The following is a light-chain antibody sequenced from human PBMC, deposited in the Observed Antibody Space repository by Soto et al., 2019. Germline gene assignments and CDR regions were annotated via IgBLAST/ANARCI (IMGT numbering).Light chain of an antibody. CDR3: KSYAGSNTYV. J-gene: IGLJ7*01. V-gene: IGLV2-8*01. CDR2: EVV. Sequence: QSALTQPPSASGSPGQSVTISCTGTKNDIGVYDFVSWYQHHPGKAPRLIIYEVVQRPSGVPDRFSGSKSGNTASLTVSGLQAADEGDYFCKSYAGSNTYVFGSGTLLTVL. CDR1: KNDIGVYDF.